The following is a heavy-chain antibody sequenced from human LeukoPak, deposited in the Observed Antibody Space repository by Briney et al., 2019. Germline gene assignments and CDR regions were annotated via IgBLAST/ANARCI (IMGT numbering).Heavy chain of an antibody. V-gene: IGHV1-2*02. CDR1: GYAFTDYY. Sequence: GASVKVSCKASGYAFTDYYLHWVRQAPGQGLEWMAWINTRNGGTNFAQKFEGRVTLTRDTSITTAYMELNSLTSDDTAVYFCARSKTGKPNHALDFWGQGSLVTVSS. CDR3: ARSKTGKPNHALDF. D-gene: IGHD1-1*01. J-gene: IGHJ4*02. CDR2: INTRNGGT.